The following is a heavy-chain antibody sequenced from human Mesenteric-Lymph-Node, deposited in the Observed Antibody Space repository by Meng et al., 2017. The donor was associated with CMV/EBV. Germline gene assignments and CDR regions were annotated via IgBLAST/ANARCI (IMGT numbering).Heavy chain of an antibody. CDR3: ARGHHFYDSSGYYYWFDP. Sequence: GSVSGYYSSWIRQPPGKGLEWIGEINYSGTTNYNPSLKSRVTISIDTSKNQFSLKLTSVTAADTAVYYCARGHHFYDSSGYYYWFDPWGQGTLVTSPQ. J-gene: IGHJ5*02. CDR2: INYSGTT. CDR1: GSVSGYY. D-gene: IGHD3-22*01. V-gene: IGHV4-34*01.